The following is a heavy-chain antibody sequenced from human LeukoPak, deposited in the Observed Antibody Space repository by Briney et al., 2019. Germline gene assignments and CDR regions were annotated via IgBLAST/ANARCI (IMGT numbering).Heavy chain of an antibody. V-gene: IGHV1-18*01. CDR3: ARGWDSSGLNDAFDI. CDR1: GYTFTSYG. CDR2: ISAYSGNT. D-gene: IGHD3-22*01. Sequence: ASVKVSCKASGYTFTSYGISWVRQAPGQGLEWMGWISAYSGNTNYAQKLQGRVTMTTDTSTSTAYMELRSLRSDDTAVYYCARGWDSSGLNDAFDIWGQGTMVTVSS. J-gene: IGHJ3*02.